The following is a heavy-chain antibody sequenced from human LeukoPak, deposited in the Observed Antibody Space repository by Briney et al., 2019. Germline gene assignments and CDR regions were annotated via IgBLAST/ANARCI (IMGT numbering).Heavy chain of an antibody. V-gene: IGHV4-59*01. Sequence: SETLSLTCTVSGGSISSYYWSWIRQPPRKGLEWIGYIYYSGGTNYNPSLKSRVTISVDTSSNQFSLKLSSVTAADTAVYYCARASTVTFDYWGQGTLVTVS. CDR2: IYYSGGT. J-gene: IGHJ4*02. D-gene: IGHD4-17*01. CDR3: ARASTVTFDY. CDR1: GGSISSYY.